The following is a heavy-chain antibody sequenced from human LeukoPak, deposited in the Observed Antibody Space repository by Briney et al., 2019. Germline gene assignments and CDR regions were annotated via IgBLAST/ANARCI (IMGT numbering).Heavy chain of an antibody. CDR2: IYPGDSDT. CDR3: ARLHHRGDTYGYGPGHY. Sequence: GESLKISCMGSGYSFANYWIGWVRQMPGKGLEWMGIIYPGDSDTRYSPSFQGHVTFSADRSINTAYLQWNSLKASDTAIYYCARLHHRGDTYGYGPGHYWGQGTLVTVSS. J-gene: IGHJ4*02. CDR1: GYSFANYW. V-gene: IGHV5-51*01. D-gene: IGHD5-18*01.